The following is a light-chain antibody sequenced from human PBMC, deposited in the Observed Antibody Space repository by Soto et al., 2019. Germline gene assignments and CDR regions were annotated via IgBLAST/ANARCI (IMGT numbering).Light chain of an antibody. J-gene: IGLJ1*01. CDR3: SSYTIRNTLV. CDR1: SSDVGGYNY. CDR2: EVS. Sequence: QSVLTQPASVSGSPGQSITISCTGTSSDVGGYNYVSWCQQYPGKAPQVMIYEVSDRPSGVSNRFSGSKSGNTASLTISGLQAEDEAEYFCSSYTIRNTLVFGTGTKVTVL. V-gene: IGLV2-14*01.